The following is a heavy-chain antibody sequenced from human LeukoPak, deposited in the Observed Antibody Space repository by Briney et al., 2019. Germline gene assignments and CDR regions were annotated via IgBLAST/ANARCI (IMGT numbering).Heavy chain of an antibody. CDR1: GGSFSGYY. V-gene: IGHV4-34*01. Sequence: SETLSLTCAVYGGSFSGYYCSWIRQPPGKVLEWIGYIYYSGSTNYNPSLKSRVTMSVDTSKNQFSLRLTSVTAADTAVYYCARSPTKRVPEDYWGQGTLVTVPS. J-gene: IGHJ4*02. CDR2: IYYSGST. CDR3: ARSPTKRVPEDY. D-gene: IGHD2-2*01.